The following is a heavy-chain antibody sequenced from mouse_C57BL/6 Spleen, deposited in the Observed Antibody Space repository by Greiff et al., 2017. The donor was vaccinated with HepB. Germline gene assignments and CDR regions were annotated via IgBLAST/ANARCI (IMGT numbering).Heavy chain of an antibody. Sequence: VQLQQPGTELVKPGASVKLSCKASGYTFTSYWMHWVKQRPGQGLEWIGNINPSNGGTNYNEKFKSKATLTVDKSSSTAYMQLSSLTSEDPAVDYCAREGAIYYDYDRGFADWGKGTLVTVAA. D-gene: IGHD2-4*01. V-gene: IGHV1-53*01. CDR3: AREGAIYYDYDRGFAD. CDR2: INPSNGGT. J-gene: IGHJ3*01. CDR1: GYTFTSYW.